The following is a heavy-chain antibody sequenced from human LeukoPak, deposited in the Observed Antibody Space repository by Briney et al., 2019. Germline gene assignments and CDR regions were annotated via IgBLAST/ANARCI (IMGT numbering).Heavy chain of an antibody. V-gene: IGHV4-59*08. CDR1: GGSISSYY. CDR2: IYYSGST. D-gene: IGHD2-2*01. Sequence: SETLSLTCTVSGGSISSYYWSWIRQPPGKGLEWIGYIYYSGSTNYNPSLKSRVTISVDTSKNQFSLKLSSVTAADTAVYYCARLDGVPAAVWYFDLWGRGTLVTVSS. J-gene: IGHJ2*01. CDR3: ARLDGVPAAVWYFDL.